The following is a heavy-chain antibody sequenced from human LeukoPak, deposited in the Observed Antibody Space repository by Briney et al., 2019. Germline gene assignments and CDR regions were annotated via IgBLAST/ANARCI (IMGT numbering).Heavy chain of an antibody. Sequence: TSVKVSCKASGFTFTSSAVQWVRQARGQRLEWIGWIVVGSGNSNYAQKFQERVTITRDMSTSLVYMELSSLRSEDTAVYYCAAEAAYYYDSRDAFDVWGQGTMVTVSS. CDR1: GFTFTSSA. V-gene: IGHV1-58*01. D-gene: IGHD3-22*01. CDR2: IVVGSGNS. J-gene: IGHJ3*01. CDR3: AAEAAYYYDSRDAFDV.